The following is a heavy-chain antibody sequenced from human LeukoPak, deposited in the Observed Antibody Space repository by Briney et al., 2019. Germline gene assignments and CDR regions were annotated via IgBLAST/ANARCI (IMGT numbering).Heavy chain of an antibody. CDR2: IIPIFGTA. J-gene: IGHJ4*02. CDR1: GGTFSSYA. CDR3: ARDPDLTRGYSYGPSLDY. Sequence: SVKVSCKASGGTFSSYAISWVRQAPGQGLEWMGGIIPIFGTANYAQKFQGRVTITTDESTSTAYMELSSLRSEDTAVYYCARDPDLTRGYSYGPSLDYWGQGTLVTVSS. V-gene: IGHV1-69*05. D-gene: IGHD5-18*01.